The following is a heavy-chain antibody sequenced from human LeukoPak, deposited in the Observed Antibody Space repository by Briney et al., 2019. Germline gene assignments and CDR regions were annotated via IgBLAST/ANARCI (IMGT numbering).Heavy chain of an antibody. CDR1: AFSIGSGYS. CDR3: ARQTGSGLFILP. V-gene: IGHV4-38-2*02. D-gene: IGHD3/OR15-3a*01. J-gene: IGHJ4*02. CDR2: IYHSGST. Sequence: SETLSLTCTVSAFSIGSGYSWGWIRQPPGKGLEWIGSIYHSGSTYYNPSLKSRITISVDTSKNQFSLKLSSVTAADTAVYYCARQTGSGLFILPGGQGTLVTVSS.